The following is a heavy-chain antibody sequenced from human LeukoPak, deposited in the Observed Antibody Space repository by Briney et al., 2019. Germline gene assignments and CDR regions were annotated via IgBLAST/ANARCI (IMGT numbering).Heavy chain of an antibody. CDR2: IRYNGSNK. J-gene: IGHJ4*02. CDR3: AKDHRIGYYYDSSGYYYEDY. CDR1: GVTFTSYG. Sequence: PGGTLRLSCAASGVTFTSYGMHWVRQAPGKGLEWVAYIRYNGSNKYYADSMNGRFTIPRDNSNNTMDLQMNSLRAEDTAVYYCAKDHRIGYYYDSSGYYYEDYWGQGTLVTVSS. D-gene: IGHD3-22*01. V-gene: IGHV3-30*02.